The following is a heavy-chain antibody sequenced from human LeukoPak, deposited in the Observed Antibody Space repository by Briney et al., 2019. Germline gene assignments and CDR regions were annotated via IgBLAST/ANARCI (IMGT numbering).Heavy chain of an antibody. CDR2: INPSGGST. V-gene: IGHV1-46*01. D-gene: IGHD3-10*01. Sequence: ASVRVSCKASGYTFTSYYMHWVRQAPGQGVEWMGMINPSGGSTSYAQKFQGRVTMTRDTATSTVYMELRSLRPEDTDVYYCAKDRLFYVSGTYTGNDAFHIWGQGTMVTVSS. CDR3: AKDRLFYVSGTYTGNDAFHI. J-gene: IGHJ3*02. CDR1: GYTFTSYY.